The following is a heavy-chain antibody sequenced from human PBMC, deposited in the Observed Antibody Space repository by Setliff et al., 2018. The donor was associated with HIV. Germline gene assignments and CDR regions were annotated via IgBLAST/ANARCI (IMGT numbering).Heavy chain of an antibody. Sequence: PGGSLRLSCAASGFTFNSYAMSWVRQAPGKGLEWVATMSGSTGDTYYADSVKGRFTISREKSKSTLYLQMNSLRAEDTAVYYCAKKTAAYTSGSWLHYWGQGTLVTSPQ. D-gene: IGHD3-10*01. V-gene: IGHV3-23*01. CDR3: AKKTAAYTSGSWLHY. CDR1: GFTFNSYA. CDR2: MSGSTGDT. J-gene: IGHJ4*02.